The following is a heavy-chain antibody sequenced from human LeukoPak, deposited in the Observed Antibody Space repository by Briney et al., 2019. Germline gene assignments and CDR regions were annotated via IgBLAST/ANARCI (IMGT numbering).Heavy chain of an antibody. Sequence: SETLSLTCTVSGGSISSYYWSWIRRPAGKGLEWIGRIDISGSGSTKFNPSLNGRVSISRDTSNNFFSLRLRSVTAADTAVYFCARGRVSSSTWYSTYYYFFYMDFWGKGTTVTVSS. D-gene: IGHD4-11*01. CDR1: GGSISSYY. CDR3: ARGRVSSSTWYSTYYYFFYMDF. CDR2: IDISGSGST. J-gene: IGHJ6*03. V-gene: IGHV4-4*07.